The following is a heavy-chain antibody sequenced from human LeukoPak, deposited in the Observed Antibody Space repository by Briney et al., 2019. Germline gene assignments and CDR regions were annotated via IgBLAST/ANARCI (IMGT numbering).Heavy chain of an antibody. CDR3: ARLEWELLTFDY. CDR2: ISGSGGST. J-gene: IGHJ4*02. D-gene: IGHD1-26*01. Sequence: TGGSLRLSCAASGFTFSSYAMSWVRQAPGKGLEWVSAISGSGGSTYYADSVKGRFTISRDNSKNTLYLQMNSLRAEDTAVYYCARLEWELLTFDYWGQGTLVTVSS. V-gene: IGHV3-23*01. CDR1: GFTFSSYA.